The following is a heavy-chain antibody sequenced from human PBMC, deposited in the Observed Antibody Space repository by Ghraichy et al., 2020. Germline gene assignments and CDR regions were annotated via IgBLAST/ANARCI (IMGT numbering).Heavy chain of an antibody. Sequence: GGSLRLSCAASGFPFSDYYLSWIRQAPGKGPEWISYLNGTGGIIRYVDSVKGRFTISRDNAKNSLFLQMNSLRADDTAVYFCALGGDYFDYLGRGTLVVVSS. V-gene: IGHV3-11*01. CDR3: ALGGDYFDY. CDR2: LNGTGGII. D-gene: IGHD3-10*01. J-gene: IGHJ4*01. CDR1: GFPFSDYY.